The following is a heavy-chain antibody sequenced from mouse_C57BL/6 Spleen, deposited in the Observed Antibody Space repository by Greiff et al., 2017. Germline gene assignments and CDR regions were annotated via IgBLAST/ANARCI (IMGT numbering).Heavy chain of an antibody. CDR2: ISSGSSTI. D-gene: IGHD3-3*01. J-gene: IGHJ2*01. CDR1: GFTFSDYG. V-gene: IGHV5-17*01. CDR3: TRGTDPFDY. Sequence: EVQLQESGGGLVKPGGSLKLSCAASGFTFSDYGMHWVRQAPEKGLEWVAYISSGSSTIYYEDTVKGRYTISRDNATNTLFLQLTSLRSEDTAMDYCTRGTDPFDYWGQGTTLTVSS.